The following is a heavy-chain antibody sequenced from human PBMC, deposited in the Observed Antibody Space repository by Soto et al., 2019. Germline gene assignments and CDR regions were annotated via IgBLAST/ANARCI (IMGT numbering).Heavy chain of an antibody. V-gene: IGHV4-31*11. D-gene: IGHD6-19*01. J-gene: IGHJ6*02. CDR2: IYYSGGT. CDR3: ARDRGYSSDWYLDV. CDR1: GGSISSPGYY. Sequence: TLSLTCAVSGGSISSPGYYWTWIRQHPGKGLEWIGYIYYSGGTSYNPSLNSRLAISVDTSKNHFSLKLSSVTAADTAVYYCARDRGYSSDWYLDVWGQGTPVTGSS.